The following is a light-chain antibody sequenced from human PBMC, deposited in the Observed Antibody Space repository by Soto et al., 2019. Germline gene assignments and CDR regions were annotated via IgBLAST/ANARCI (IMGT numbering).Light chain of an antibody. CDR1: RSLSSNY. Sequence: EIVFSPSPSTPSFSPGERATPSRKASRSLSSNYLAWHQRKPGQAPRLLMFGAFSRASGIPDRFSGSGSGTDFTLTINRVEPEDSAVYYCQQYYTLITFGQGTRLEIK. J-gene: IGKJ5*01. CDR3: QQYYTLIT. V-gene: IGKV3-20*01. CDR2: GAF.